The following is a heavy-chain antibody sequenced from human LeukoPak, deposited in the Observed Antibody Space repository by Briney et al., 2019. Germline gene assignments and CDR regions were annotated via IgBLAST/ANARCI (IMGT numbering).Heavy chain of an antibody. CDR2: IYTSGST. CDR1: GGSISSGSYY. CDR3: ARDHSDGSGTK. Sequence: SQTLSLTCTVSGGSISSGSYYWSWIRQPAGKGLEWIGRIYTSGSTNYNPSLKSQVTISVDTSKNQFSLKLSSVTAADTAVYYCARDHSDGSGTKWGQGTLVTVSS. D-gene: IGHD3-10*01. V-gene: IGHV4-61*02. J-gene: IGHJ4*02.